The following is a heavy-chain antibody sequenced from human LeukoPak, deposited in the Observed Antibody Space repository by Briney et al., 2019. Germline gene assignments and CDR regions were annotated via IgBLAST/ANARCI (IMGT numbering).Heavy chain of an antibody. CDR3: STLGGSTAS. D-gene: IGHD2-2*01. CDR1: GGSVSSRSYY. CDR2: IYYSGST. Sequence: PSETLSLTCTVCGGSVSSRSYYWDWIRQPPGKGLEWIGNIYYSGSTYYNPSIKSQVSISEDTSKNQFSLKLNSVTAADTAVYYCSTLGGSTASWGQGTLVTVSS. V-gene: IGHV4-39*01. J-gene: IGHJ5*02.